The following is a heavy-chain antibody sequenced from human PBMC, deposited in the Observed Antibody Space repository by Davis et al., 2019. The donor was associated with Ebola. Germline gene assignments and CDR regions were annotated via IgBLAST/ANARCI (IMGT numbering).Heavy chain of an antibody. J-gene: IGHJ4*02. CDR1: GFTFGDFA. D-gene: IGHD2-15*01. CDR2: IVWDGSYA. Sequence: PGGSLRLSCAASGFTFGDFAMHWVRQAPGKGLEWLSVIVWDGSYAFYSDSVQGRFTVSRHNSKNSLYLQMNSLRLEDTAFYYCAKARGGYSGFDYWGQGTLVTVSS. V-gene: IGHV3-43D*03. CDR3: AKARGGYSGFDY.